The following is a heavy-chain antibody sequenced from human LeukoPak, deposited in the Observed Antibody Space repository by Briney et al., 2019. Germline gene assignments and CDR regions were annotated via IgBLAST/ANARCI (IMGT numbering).Heavy chain of an antibody. CDR2: IYHSGST. CDR1: GYSISSGYY. V-gene: IGHV4-38-2*01. CDR3: AFPSADYVWGSYRYRGYYFDY. D-gene: IGHD3-16*02. J-gene: IGHJ4*02. Sequence: PSETLSLTCAVSGYSISSGYYWGWIRQPPGKGLAWIGSIYHSGSTYYNPSLKSRVTISVDTSKNQFSLKLSSVTAADTAVYYCAFPSADYVWGSYRYRGYYFDYWGQGALVTVSS.